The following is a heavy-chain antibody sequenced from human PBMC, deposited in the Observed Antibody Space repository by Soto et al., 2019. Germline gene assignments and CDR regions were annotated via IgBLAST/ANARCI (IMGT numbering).Heavy chain of an antibody. D-gene: IGHD6-19*01. CDR3: ALFGWGPKNFDY. J-gene: IGHJ4*02. CDR1: GGSISSYY. V-gene: IGHV4-59*08. Sequence: QVQLQESGPGLVKPSETLSLTCTVSGGSISSYYWSWIRQPPGKGLEWIGYIYYSGSTNYNPSLTSRVTISVDTSKNPFSLKLSSVTAADTAVYYWALFGWGPKNFDYWGQGTLVTVSS. CDR2: IYYSGST.